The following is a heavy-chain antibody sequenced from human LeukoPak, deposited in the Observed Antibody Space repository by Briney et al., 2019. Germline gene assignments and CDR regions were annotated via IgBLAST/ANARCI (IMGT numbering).Heavy chain of an antibody. Sequence: PSETLSLTCAVSGYSISSSNWWGWIRQPPGKGLEWIGYIYYSGSTNYNPSLKSRVTMSVDTSKNQFSLKLSSVTALDTAVYYCARTGYYYYYMDVWGKGTTVTVSS. V-gene: IGHV4-28*06. CDR1: GYSISSSNW. J-gene: IGHJ6*03. CDR3: ARTGYYYYYMDV. CDR2: IYYSGST.